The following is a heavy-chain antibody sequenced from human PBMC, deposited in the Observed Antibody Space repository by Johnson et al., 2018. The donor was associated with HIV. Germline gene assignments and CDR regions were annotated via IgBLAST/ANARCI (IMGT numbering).Heavy chain of an antibody. Sequence: VQLVESGGGLVKPGGSLRLSCAASGFTFSSAWMSWVRQAPGKGLEWVGRIKSKTDGGTTDYAAPVTGRFTISRDDSKNALFLQMNSLKTEDTAVYFCSTDKAGDYVWGSYRYAFDIWGQGTMVTVSS. CDR3: STDKAGDYVWGSYRYAFDI. V-gene: IGHV3-15*01. CDR1: GFTFSSAW. CDR2: IKSKTDGGTT. D-gene: IGHD3-16*02. J-gene: IGHJ3*02.